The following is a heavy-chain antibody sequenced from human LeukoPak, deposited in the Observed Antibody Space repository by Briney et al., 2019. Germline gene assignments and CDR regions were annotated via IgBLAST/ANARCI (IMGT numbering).Heavy chain of an antibody. CDR3: ARRRYYDSTGYFE. J-gene: IGHJ1*01. CDR1: GDFISSSSYY. CDR2: IYYTGKT. V-gene: IGHV4-39*02. D-gene: IGHD3-22*01. Sequence: SETLSLTCTVSGDFISSSSYYWGWIRQPPGKGLEWIGDIYYTGKTYYSPSLKSRFFISIDTSKDYFSLNLNFVTAADTAVYYCARRRYYDSTGYFEWGRGSLVTVSS.